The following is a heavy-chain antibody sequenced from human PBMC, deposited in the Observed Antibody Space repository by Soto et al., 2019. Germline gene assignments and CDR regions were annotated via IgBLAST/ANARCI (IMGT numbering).Heavy chain of an antibody. Sequence: SLRLSCVASGFTFDDFAIHWVRQAPGKGLEWVSRISWNSGSIDYADSVKGRFTISRDKAKNSLYLQMNSLRTEDTALYYCAKDGCSSSSCYYFDYWGQGTLGTVSS. CDR2: ISWNSGSI. CDR1: GFTFDDFA. CDR3: AKDGCSSSSCYYFDY. V-gene: IGHV3-9*01. J-gene: IGHJ4*02. D-gene: IGHD2-2*01.